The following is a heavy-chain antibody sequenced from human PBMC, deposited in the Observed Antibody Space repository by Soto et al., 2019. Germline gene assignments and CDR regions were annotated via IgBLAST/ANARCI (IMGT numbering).Heavy chain of an antibody. CDR2: INHSGST. D-gene: IGHD1-26*01. Sequence: XETLPRPGAVYGGSFSGYYWSWIRQPPGKGLEWIGEINHSGSTNYNPSLKSRVTISVDTSKNQFSLKLSSVTAADTAVYYCARGVGRIVGATGDSSDHWGQGTLVTVSS. CDR3: ARGVGRIVGATGDSSDH. V-gene: IGHV4-34*01. J-gene: IGHJ4*02. CDR1: GGSFSGYY.